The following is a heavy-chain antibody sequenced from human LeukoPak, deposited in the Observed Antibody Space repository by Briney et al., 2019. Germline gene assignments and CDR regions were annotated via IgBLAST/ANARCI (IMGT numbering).Heavy chain of an antibody. CDR1: GYTFTGYY. CDR2: INPNSGGT. Sequence: GALVKVSCKASGYTFTGYYMHWVRQAPGQGLEWMGRINPNSGGTNYAQKFQGRVTMTRDTSISTAYMELTSLRSDDTAVYYCARDQGLTGTTSDFDYWGQGTLVTVSS. D-gene: IGHD1-7*01. J-gene: IGHJ4*02. V-gene: IGHV1-2*06. CDR3: ARDQGLTGTTSDFDY.